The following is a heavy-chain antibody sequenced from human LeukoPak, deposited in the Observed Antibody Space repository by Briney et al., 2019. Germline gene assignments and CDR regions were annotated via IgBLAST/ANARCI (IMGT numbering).Heavy chain of an antibody. Sequence: GESLRLSCATSGFTFSSYSMNWVRQAPGKGLEWVSYIISDSSNMYYADAVKGRFTSSRENDKNSLNLQMNSLRAEYTAVYYCARALGSSGNYWSYWYYMDVWGKGTTVTVSS. J-gene: IGHJ6*03. CDR3: ARALGSSGNYWSYWYYMDV. CDR2: IISDSSNM. V-gene: IGHV3-48*01. CDR1: GFTFSSYS. D-gene: IGHD3-22*01.